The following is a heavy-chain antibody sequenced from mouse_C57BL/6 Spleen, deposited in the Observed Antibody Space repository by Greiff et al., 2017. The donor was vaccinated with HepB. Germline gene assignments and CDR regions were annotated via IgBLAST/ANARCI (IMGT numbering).Heavy chain of an antibody. V-gene: IGHV1-80*01. CDR1: GYAFSSYW. CDR2: IYPGDGDT. J-gene: IGHJ2*01. D-gene: IGHD1-1*01. CDR3: ARFTTVVAPPFDY. Sequence: QVQLKESGAELVKPGASVKISCKASGYAFSSYWMNWVKQRPGKGLEWIGQIYPGDGDTNYNGKFKGKATLTADKSSSTAYMQLSSLTSEDSAVYFCARFTTVVAPPFDYWGQGTTLTVSS.